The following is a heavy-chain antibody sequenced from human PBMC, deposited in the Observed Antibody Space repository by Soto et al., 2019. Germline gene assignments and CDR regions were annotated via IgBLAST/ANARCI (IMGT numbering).Heavy chain of an antibody. CDR2: INPNSGGT. CDR1: GYTFSDYY. Sequence: ASVKVSCKASGYTFSDYYIHWVRQAPGQGREWMGWINPNSGGTKYAPKFQGGVTMTRDTSITTAYMELSSLRSGDTAVYYCARKPATAKQEGVDFWGQGTLVTVSS. V-gene: IGHV1-2*02. CDR3: ARKPATAKQEGVDF. D-gene: IGHD2-21*02. J-gene: IGHJ4*02.